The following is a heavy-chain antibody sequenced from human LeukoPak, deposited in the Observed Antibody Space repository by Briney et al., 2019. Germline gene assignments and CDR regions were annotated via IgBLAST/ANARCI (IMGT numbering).Heavy chain of an antibody. D-gene: IGHD1-26*01. CDR2: IYYSGST. CDR3: ARDVGATYDAFDI. CDR1: GGSISSYY. V-gene: IGHV4-59*01. Sequence: PSETLSLTCTVSGGSISSYYWSWIRQHPGKGLEWIGYIYYSGSTNYNPSLKSRVTISVDTSKNQFSLKLSSVTAADTAVYYCARDVGATYDAFDIWGQGTMVTVSS. J-gene: IGHJ3*02.